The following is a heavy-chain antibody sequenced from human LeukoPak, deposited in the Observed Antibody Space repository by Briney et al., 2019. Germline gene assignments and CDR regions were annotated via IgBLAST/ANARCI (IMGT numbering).Heavy chain of an antibody. Sequence: GGSLRLSCAASGFTFSNYLMTWVRQAPGKGLEWVADIKADGTEKYYVDSVKGRFTILRDNAKSSLFLQMNSLRAEGTAVYYCARDHLYYDISGPRFDYWGQGTRVTVSS. CDR2: IKADGTEK. D-gene: IGHD3-9*01. J-gene: IGHJ4*02. CDR3: ARDHLYYDISGPRFDY. V-gene: IGHV3-7*01. CDR1: GFTFSNYL.